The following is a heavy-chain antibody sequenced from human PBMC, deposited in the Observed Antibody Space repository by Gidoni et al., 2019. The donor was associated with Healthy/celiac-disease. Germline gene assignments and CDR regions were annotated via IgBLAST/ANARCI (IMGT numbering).Heavy chain of an antibody. Sequence: QVQLVESGGGVVQPGRSLRLSCAASVFPFSSYGMHWVRQAPGKGLEWGEVIWYDGSNKYYADSVKGRFTISRDNSKNTLYLQMNSLRAEDTAVYYCARDGAWGSSSWFDVWGQGTTVTVSS. V-gene: IGHV3-33*01. CDR1: VFPFSSYG. CDR3: ARDGAWGSSSWFDV. CDR2: IWYDGSNK. J-gene: IGHJ6*02. D-gene: IGHD6-13*01.